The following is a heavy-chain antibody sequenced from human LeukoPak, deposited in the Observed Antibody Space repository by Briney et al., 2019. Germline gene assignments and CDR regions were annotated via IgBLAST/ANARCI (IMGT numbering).Heavy chain of an antibody. J-gene: IGHJ4*02. V-gene: IGHV3-23*01. CDR3: ATSHSSGYYFSQYYFDY. Sequence: GGSLRLSCAASGFTFNIYAMNWVRQTPGKGLDWVSSISGSGGSTYYADSVKGRFTISRDNSKNTLYLQMNSLRAEDTAVYYCATSHSSGYYFSQYYFDYWGQGTLVTVSS. CDR1: GFTFNIYA. CDR2: ISGSGGST. D-gene: IGHD3-22*01.